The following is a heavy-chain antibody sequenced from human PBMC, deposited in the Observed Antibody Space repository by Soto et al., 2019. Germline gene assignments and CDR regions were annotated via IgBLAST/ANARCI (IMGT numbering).Heavy chain of an antibody. CDR3: AKDAMIVVVITSDNWFDP. CDR1: GFTFSGYA. D-gene: IGHD3-22*01. J-gene: IGHJ5*02. CDR2: ISGSGGST. V-gene: IGHV3-23*01. Sequence: GGSLRLSCAASGFTFSGYAMSWVRQAPGKGLEWVSAISGSGGSTYYADSVKGRFTISRDNSKNTLYLQMNSLRAEDTAVYYCAKDAMIVVVITSDNWFDPWGQGTLVTVSS.